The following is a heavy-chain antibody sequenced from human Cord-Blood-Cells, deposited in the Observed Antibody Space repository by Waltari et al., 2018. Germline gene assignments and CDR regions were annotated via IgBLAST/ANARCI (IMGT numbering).Heavy chain of an antibody. Sequence: QVQLQQWGAGLLKPSETLSLTCAVYGGSFSGYYWSWIRQPPGKGLEWIGEINHSGSTTYNPALKSRVTISVDTSKNQFSLKLSSVTAADTAVYYCARGQYYDSSGYYYYFDYWGQGTLVTVSS. CDR1: GGSFSGYY. CDR3: ARGQYYDSSGYYYYFDY. V-gene: IGHV4-34*01. CDR2: INHSGST. J-gene: IGHJ4*02. D-gene: IGHD3-22*01.